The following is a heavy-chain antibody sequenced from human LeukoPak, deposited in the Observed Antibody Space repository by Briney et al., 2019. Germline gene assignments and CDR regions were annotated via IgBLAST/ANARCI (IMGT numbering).Heavy chain of an antibody. CDR1: GFXFSSYE. D-gene: IGHD5-18*01. CDR3: ARRQRRLFDY. Sequence: GGSLRLSCAASGFXFSSYELNWVREAPGKGLEWVSTISGSGSAAWYIDSVKGRFTISRDNAQNSLYLQMNSLRAEDTAVYYCARRQRRLFDYWGQGTLVTVSS. CDR2: ISGSGSAA. V-gene: IGHV3-48*03. J-gene: IGHJ4*02.